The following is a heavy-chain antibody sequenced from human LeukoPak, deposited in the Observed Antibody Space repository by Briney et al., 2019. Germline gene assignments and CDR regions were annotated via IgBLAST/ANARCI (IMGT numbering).Heavy chain of an antibody. J-gene: IGHJ4*02. CDR1: GGSISSYY. Sequence: SETLSLTCTVSGGSISSYYWSWIRQPPGKGLEWIGYIYYTGSANYNPSLKSRVTISVDTSKNQFSLKLRSVTAADTAVYYCARRGGSYTFDYWGQGTLVTVSS. CDR3: ARRGGSYTFDY. V-gene: IGHV4-59*08. CDR2: IYYTGSA. D-gene: IGHD1-26*01.